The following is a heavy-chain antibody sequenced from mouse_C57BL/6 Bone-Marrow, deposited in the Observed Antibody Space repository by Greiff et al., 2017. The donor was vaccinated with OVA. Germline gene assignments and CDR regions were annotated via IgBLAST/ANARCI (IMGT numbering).Heavy chain of an antibody. CDR1: GYTFTSYW. Sequence: VQLQQPGAELVKPGASVKLSCKASGYTFTSYWMHWVKQRPGQGLEWIGMIHPNSGSTNYNEKFKSKATLTVDKSSSTAYMQLSSLTSEDSAVYYCARRGIYYYGSSYFWGQGTTLTVSS. J-gene: IGHJ2*01. D-gene: IGHD1-1*01. V-gene: IGHV1-64*01. CDR2: IHPNSGST. CDR3: ARRGIYYYGSSYF.